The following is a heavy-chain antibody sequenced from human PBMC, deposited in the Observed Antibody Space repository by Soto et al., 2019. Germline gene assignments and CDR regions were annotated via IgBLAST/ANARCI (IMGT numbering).Heavy chain of an antibody. CDR2: IKQDGSEK. V-gene: IGHV3-7*01. Sequence: GESLKISCAASGFTFSSYWMHWVRQAPGKGLEWVANIKQDGSEKYYVDSVKGRFTISRDNAKNSLYLQMNSLRAEDTAVYYCASLQARSAFDIWGQGTMVTVSS. CDR1: GFTFSSYW. D-gene: IGHD4-4*01. J-gene: IGHJ3*02. CDR3: ASLQARSAFDI.